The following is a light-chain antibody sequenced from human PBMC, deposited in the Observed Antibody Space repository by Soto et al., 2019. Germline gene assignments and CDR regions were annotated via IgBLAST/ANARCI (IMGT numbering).Light chain of an antibody. V-gene: IGKV1-39*01. CDR3: QQSYSTWT. CDR1: QSIVTY. J-gene: IGKJ1*01. Sequence: DIQMTQSPSSLSASVGDRVTITCRASQSIVTYLNWYLQKPGKAPKLLIYAASSLQSGVPSRFSGSGSGTDFTLTISSLQPEDFATYYCQQSYSTWTFGQGTKVDIK. CDR2: AAS.